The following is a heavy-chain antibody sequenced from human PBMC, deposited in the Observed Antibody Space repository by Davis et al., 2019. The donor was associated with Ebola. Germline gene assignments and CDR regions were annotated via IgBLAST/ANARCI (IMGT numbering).Heavy chain of an antibody. CDR2: ISVSSGYI. Sequence: GGSLRLSCAASGFTVSSNYMNWVRQAPGKGLEWVSSISVSSGYIYYEDSVKGRFTISRDNAKNSLFLQMNSLRAEDTAVYYCASGDGRGRSYDMDVWGQGTTVTVSS. V-gene: IGHV3-21*01. D-gene: IGHD3/OR15-3a*01. J-gene: IGHJ6*03. CDR1: GFTVSSNY. CDR3: ASGDGRGRSYDMDV.